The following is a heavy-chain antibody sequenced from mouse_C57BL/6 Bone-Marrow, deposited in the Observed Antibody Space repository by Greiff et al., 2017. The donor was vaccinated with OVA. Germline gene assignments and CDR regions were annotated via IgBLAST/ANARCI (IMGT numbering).Heavy chain of an antibody. Sequence: EVKLVGSGGGLVKPGGSLKLSCAASGFTFSSYAMSWVRQTPEKRLEWVATISDGGSYTYYPDNVKGRFTISRDNAKNNLYLQMSHLKSEDTAMYYCARTYFDYWGQGTTLTVSS. J-gene: IGHJ2*01. CDR1: GFTFSSYA. V-gene: IGHV5-4*03. CDR2: ISDGGSYT. CDR3: ARTYFDY.